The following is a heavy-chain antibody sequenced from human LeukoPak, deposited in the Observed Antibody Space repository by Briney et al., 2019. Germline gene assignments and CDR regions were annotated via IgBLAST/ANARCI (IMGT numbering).Heavy chain of an antibody. CDR3: ARGPSGSYYRVRGAFDI. Sequence: ASVKVSCKASGYTFTGYYMHWVRQAPGQGLEWMGWINPNSGGTNYAQKFQGRVTMTRDTSISTAYMELSRLRSDDTAVYYCARGPSGSYYRVRGAFDIWGQGTMVTVSS. V-gene: IGHV1-2*02. CDR1: GYTFTGYY. CDR2: INPNSGGT. J-gene: IGHJ3*02. D-gene: IGHD1-26*01.